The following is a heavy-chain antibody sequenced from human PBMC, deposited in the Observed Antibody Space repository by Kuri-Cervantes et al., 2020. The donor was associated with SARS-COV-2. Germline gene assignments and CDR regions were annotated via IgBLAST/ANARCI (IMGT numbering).Heavy chain of an antibody. CDR2: IYTGDKT. V-gene: IGHV3-53*01. Sequence: GGSLRLSCAASGFTVSGNYMSWVRQAPEKGLEWLSVIYTGDKTYYADSVKGRFTISRDNSKNTVYLQMNSLRAGDTAVYYCARDLGGVSGPFDYWGQGTLVTVSS. CDR1: GFTVSGNY. D-gene: IGHD3-16*01. CDR3: ARDLGGVSGPFDY. J-gene: IGHJ4*02.